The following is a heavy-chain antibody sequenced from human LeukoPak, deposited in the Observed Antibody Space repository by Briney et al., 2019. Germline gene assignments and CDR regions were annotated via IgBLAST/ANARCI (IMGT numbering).Heavy chain of an antibody. Sequence: ASVRVSCKASGGTFSSYAISWVRQAPGQGLEWMGEIIPIFGTANYAQKFQGRFTITTDESTTTPYMEPSSLRSEDTAVYYCATLPYYCSRTSCYSRWGFDPWGQGTLVTVSS. CDR3: ATLPYYCSRTSCYSRWGFDP. J-gene: IGHJ5*02. CDR1: GGTFSSYA. V-gene: IGHV1-69*05. CDR2: IIPIFGTA. D-gene: IGHD2-2*02.